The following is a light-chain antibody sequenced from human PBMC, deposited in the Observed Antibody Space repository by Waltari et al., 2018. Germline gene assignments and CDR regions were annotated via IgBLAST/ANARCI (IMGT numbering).Light chain of an antibody. Sequence: YVLTHPPSLSVAPGQTARLIRAGDGIGRKNVHWYRQTYAQAPALDVYFNDVRPSGVPERFSASNSGDTATLTIGRAEAGDEADYYCQVWDSVTDHLVFGGGTKVTVL. V-gene: IGLV3-21*02. CDR3: QVWDSVTDHLV. CDR2: FND. J-gene: IGLJ2*01. CDR1: GIGRKN.